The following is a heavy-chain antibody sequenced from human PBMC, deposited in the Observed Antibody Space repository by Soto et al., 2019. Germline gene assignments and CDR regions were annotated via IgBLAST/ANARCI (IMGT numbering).Heavy chain of an antibody. J-gene: IGHJ6*03. CDR3: GRGLPWGQHLVFMVV. CDR2: INHSGST. D-gene: IGHD6-13*01. V-gene: IGHV4-34*01. Sequence: PSETLSLTCAFYGGSSSGYYWSWIRQPPGKGLEWIGEINHSGSTNYNPSLKSRVTISVDTSKNQFSLKLSSVTAADTAVYYCGRGLPWGQHLVFMVVWGTGPSVTVSS. CDR1: GGSSSGYY.